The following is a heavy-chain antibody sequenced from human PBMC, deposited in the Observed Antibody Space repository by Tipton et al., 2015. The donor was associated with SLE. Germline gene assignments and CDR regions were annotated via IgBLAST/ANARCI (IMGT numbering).Heavy chain of an antibody. CDR1: GGSISSNY. J-gene: IGHJ3*02. V-gene: IGHV4-59*12. CDR2: FHDSGRT. D-gene: IGHD5-12*01. Sequence: TLSLTCTVSGGSISSNYWSWFRQPPGKGLEWIGYFHDSGRTNYNPSLKSRVTISVDTTKKQFSLRLSSVAAADTAVYYCARAHPSPYDPVAFDIWGRGTMVTVSS. CDR3: ARAHPSPYDPVAFDI.